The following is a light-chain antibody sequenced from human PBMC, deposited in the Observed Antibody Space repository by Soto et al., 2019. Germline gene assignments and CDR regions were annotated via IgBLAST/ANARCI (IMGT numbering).Light chain of an antibody. CDR3: QQYDNLPIT. CDR1: QSISNY. J-gene: IGKJ5*01. CDR2: DAS. V-gene: IGKV1-33*01. Sequence: DVKMTQSPSSLSASVGDSVTLTCRASQSISNYLAWFQQKPGKAPKLLIYDASNLETGVPSRFSGSGSGTDFTFTISSLQPEDIATYYCQQYDNLPITFGQGTRLEIK.